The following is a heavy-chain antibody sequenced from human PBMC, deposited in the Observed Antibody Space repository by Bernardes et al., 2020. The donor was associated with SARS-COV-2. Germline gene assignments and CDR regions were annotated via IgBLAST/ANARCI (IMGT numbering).Heavy chain of an antibody. V-gene: IGHV5-51*01. J-gene: IGHJ3*01. D-gene: IGHD6-6*01. CDR2: IYPDDSET. CDR1: RSSVTRQW. CDR3: ATQSDSSERGAFDL. Sequence: GEYLKNPSHVARSSVTRQWIAWVRHMPGKGLEWMGMIYPDDSETRFSPSFQGRVTISADKSINTAYLQWTSLKASDTAMYYCATQSDSSERGAFDLWGQRTLVTVFS.